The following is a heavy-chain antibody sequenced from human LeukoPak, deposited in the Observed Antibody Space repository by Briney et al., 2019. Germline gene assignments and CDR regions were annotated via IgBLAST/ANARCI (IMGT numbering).Heavy chain of an antibody. CDR2: ISSSSSYI. Sequence: PGGSLRLSCAASGFTFSTYNMNWVRQAPGKGLEWVSSISSSSSYIYYADSVKGRFTISRDNAKNSLYLQMNSLRAEDTAVYYCARVPYSYGSRQYYFDYWGQGTLVTVSS. V-gene: IGHV3-21*01. CDR3: ARVPYSYGSRQYYFDY. D-gene: IGHD5-18*01. CDR1: GFTFSTYN. J-gene: IGHJ4*02.